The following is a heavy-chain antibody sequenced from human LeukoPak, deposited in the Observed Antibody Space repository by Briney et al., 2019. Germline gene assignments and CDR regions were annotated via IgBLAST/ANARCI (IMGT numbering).Heavy chain of an antibody. J-gene: IGHJ4*02. D-gene: IGHD3-10*01. Sequence: PSETLSLTCAVYGGSFSGYYWRWIRQPPGEGLEWIGEINHSGSTNYNPSLKSRVTISVDTSKNQFSLKLSSVTAADTAVYYCARGGPGGVIIPFDYWGQGTLVTVSS. V-gene: IGHV4-34*01. CDR1: GGSFSGYY. CDR3: ARGGPGGVIIPFDY. CDR2: INHSGST.